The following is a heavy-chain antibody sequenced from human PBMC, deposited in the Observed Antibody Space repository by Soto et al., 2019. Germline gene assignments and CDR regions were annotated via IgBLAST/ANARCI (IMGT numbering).Heavy chain of an antibody. J-gene: IGHJ4*02. CDR3: ARGPDPTDFDY. V-gene: IGHV1-18*01. CDR2: INVYNGKT. Sequence: QVQLVQSGGEVAKPGASVKVYCKASGYTFTNYGINWVRQAPGLGLEWVGWINVYNGKTSYAQKFQARVTMPTDTSTNSVYMELRSLRSYDTAVYYWARGPDPTDFDYWGPGTLVIFSS. CDR1: GYTFTNYG.